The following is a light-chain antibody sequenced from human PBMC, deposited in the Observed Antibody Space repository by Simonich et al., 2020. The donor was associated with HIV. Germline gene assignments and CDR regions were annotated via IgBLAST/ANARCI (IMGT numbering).Light chain of an antibody. Sequence: DIQMTQSPSSLSASVGDRVTITCRASQSISSYLNWYQQKPEKAPKLLIYAASSLQSGVPSRFSGSGSGIDFTLTISSLQPEDFATYYCQQSYSTPYTFGQGTKLEIK. CDR2: AAS. CDR1: QSISSY. CDR3: QQSYSTPYT. J-gene: IGKJ2*01. V-gene: IGKV1-39*01.